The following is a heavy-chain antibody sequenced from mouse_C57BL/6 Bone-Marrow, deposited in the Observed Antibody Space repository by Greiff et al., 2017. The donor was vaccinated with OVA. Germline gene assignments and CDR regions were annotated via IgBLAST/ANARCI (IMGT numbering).Heavy chain of an antibody. V-gene: IGHV5-6*01. CDR2: ISSGGSYT. CDR3: AREDGNYEDFDV. Sequence: EVKLVESGGDLVKPGGSLKLSCAASGFTFSSYGMSWVRQTPDKRLEWVATISSGGSYTYYPDSVEGRFTISRDNAKNTLYLQMSSLKSEDTAMYYCAREDGNYEDFDVWGTGTTVTVSS. D-gene: IGHD2-1*01. CDR1: GFTFSSYG. J-gene: IGHJ1*03.